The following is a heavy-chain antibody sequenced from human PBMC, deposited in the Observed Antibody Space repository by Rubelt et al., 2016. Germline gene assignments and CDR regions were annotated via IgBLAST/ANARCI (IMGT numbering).Heavy chain of an antibody. CDR1: GYTFTSYG. Sequence: QVQLVQSGAEVKKPGASVKVSCKASGYTFTSYGISWVRQAPGQGLEWMGWINPNSGGTNYAQKCQGRFTRTRDTSISTAYRERSRLRSDDTAVYYCARDLYKGPRWLVAYWGQGTLVTVSS. D-gene: IGHD6-19*01. CDR3: ARDLYKGPRWLVAY. V-gene: IGHV1-2*02. J-gene: IGHJ4*02. CDR2: INPNSGGT.